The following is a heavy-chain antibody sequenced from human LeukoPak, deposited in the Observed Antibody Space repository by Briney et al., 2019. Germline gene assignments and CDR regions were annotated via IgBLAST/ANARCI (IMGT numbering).Heavy chain of an antibody. CDR1: GGSISSHY. CDR3: ASSIVGSSWPFDY. CDR2: IYYSGST. Sequence: SETLSLTCTVSGGSISSHYWSWIRQPPGKGGEWIGYIYYSGSTNYNPSLKSRVTISVDTSKNQFSLKLSSVTAADRAVYYCASSIVGSSWPFDYWGQGTLVTVSS. J-gene: IGHJ4*02. V-gene: IGHV4-59*11. D-gene: IGHD6-13*01.